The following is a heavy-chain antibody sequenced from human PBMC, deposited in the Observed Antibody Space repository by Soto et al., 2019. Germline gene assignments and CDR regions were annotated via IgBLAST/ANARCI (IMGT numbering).Heavy chain of an antibody. CDR3: ARFAGATSDF. J-gene: IGHJ4*02. CDR2: IYYSGST. V-gene: IGHV4-31*02. D-gene: IGHD3-10*01. Sequence: WTWIRQHPGKGLEWIGYIYYSGSTYYNPSLKSRVTMSVDTSKKQFSLKLSSVTAEDTAMYYCARFAGATSDFWGQGTLVTVSS.